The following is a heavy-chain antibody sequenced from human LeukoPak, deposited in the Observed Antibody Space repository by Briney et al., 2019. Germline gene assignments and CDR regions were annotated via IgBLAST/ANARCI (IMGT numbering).Heavy chain of an antibody. D-gene: IGHD1-7*01. CDR1: GGTFSSYT. Sequence: SVKVSCKASGGTFSSYTISWVRPAPGQGLEWMGRIIPILGIANYARKFQGRVTITADKSTSTAYMERSSLRSEDTAVYYCASSADGITGARHWGQGTLVTVSS. J-gene: IGHJ4*02. CDR3: ASSADGITGARH. V-gene: IGHV1-69*02. CDR2: IIPILGIA.